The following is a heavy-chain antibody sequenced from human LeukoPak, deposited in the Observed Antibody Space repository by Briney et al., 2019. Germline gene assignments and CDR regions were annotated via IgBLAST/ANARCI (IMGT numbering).Heavy chain of an antibody. V-gene: IGHV3-21*01. CDR1: GFTFTTYS. J-gene: IGHJ3*02. CDR3: ARDIGANRISLGFDI. D-gene: IGHD5-12*01. CDR2: IGSSTRYI. Sequence: GGSLRLSCAASGFTFTTYSMNWVRQAPGKGLEWVSSIGSSTRYIYYADSVKGRFTISRDNARNSLYLQMNSLRAEDTAVYYCARDIGANRISLGFDIWSQGTMVTVSS.